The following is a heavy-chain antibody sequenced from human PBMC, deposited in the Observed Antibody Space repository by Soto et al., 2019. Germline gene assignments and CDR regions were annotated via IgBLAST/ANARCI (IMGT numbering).Heavy chain of an antibody. CDR3: ARGPSLTLLQYSPLAY. J-gene: IGHJ4*02. CDR2: INPGGST. CDR1: GGSFSGYY. Sequence: QVQLQQWGAGLLKPSETLSLTCAVYGGSFSGYYWSWIRQPPGKGLEWIGEINPGGSTNYNPALKSRVTISVDTLKNQFSLKLSSVTAADTAVYSCARGPSLTLLQYSPLAYWRQGNLVTVSS. D-gene: IGHD4-4*01. V-gene: IGHV4-34*01.